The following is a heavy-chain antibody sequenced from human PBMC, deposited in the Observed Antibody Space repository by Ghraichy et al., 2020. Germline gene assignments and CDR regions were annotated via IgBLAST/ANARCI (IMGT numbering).Heavy chain of an antibody. CDR3: ARGDTVMIDN. D-gene: IGHD5-18*01. CDR1: GYTLTDYY. Sequence: ASVKVSCKASGYTLTDYYMHWVRQAPGQGLEWMGWINPKSGDTNYAEKFQGWVTMTRDTSINTAYMELSSVTSDDTAVYHCARGDTVMIDNWGQGTLVTVSS. CDR2: INPKSGDT. J-gene: IGHJ4*02. V-gene: IGHV1-2*04.